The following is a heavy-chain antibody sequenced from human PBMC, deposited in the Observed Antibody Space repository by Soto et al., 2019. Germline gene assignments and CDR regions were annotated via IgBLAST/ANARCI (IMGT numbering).Heavy chain of an antibody. V-gene: IGHV1-8*01. J-gene: IGHJ4*02. CDR2: MNPNSGHT. Sequence: GASVKLSCKASGYTFTSYDINWVRQATGQGLEWMGWMNPNSGHTGYAQKFQGRVTMTTITSITTAYMELSSLGSDDTAVYYCARANSGPDYWGQGTLVTVSS. CDR3: ARANSGPDY. CDR1: GYTFTSYD.